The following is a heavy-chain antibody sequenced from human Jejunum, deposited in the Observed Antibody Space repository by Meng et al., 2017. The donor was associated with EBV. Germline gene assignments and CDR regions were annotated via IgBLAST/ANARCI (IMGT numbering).Heavy chain of an antibody. Sequence: QLQLQESGLLLVKSPEPLSLTCTVSGASISSSSYYWAWIRQPPGKGLEWIGSIYSSGSTYYNPSLKSRVTISVDTSKNQFSLKLSSVTAADTAVYYCARAPSVAAAGLNNWFDPWGQGTLVTVSS. CDR3: ARAPSVAAAGLNNWFDP. CDR1: GASISSSSYY. CDR2: IYSSGST. D-gene: IGHD6-13*01. V-gene: IGHV4-39*01. J-gene: IGHJ5*02.